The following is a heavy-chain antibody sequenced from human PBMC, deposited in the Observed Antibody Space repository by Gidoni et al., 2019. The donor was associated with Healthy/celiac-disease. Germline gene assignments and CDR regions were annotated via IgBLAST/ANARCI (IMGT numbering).Heavy chain of an antibody. CDR3: AIGRGSYYGDAFDI. CDR2: ISSNGGST. D-gene: IGHD1-26*01. CDR1: GFTFSSYA. V-gene: IGHV3-64*01. J-gene: IGHJ3*02. Sequence: EVQLVESGGGLVQPGGSLRLSCAASGFTFSSYAMHWVRQAPGKGLEYVSAISSNGGSTYYANSVKGRFTISRDNSKNTLYLQMGSLRAEDMAVYYCAIGRGSYYGDAFDIWGQGTMVTVSS.